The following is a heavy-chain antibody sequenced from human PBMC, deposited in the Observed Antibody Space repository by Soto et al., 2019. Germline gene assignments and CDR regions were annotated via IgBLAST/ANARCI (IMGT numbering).Heavy chain of an antibody. V-gene: IGHV3-23*01. D-gene: IGHD3-22*01. J-gene: IGHJ6*03. CDR1: GFTFSSYA. CDR3: AKVTTSSYYYYMDV. CDR2: ISGSGGST. Sequence: EVQLLESGGGLVQPGGSLRLSCAASGFTFSSYAMSWVRQAPGKGLEWVSAISGSGGSTYYADSVKGRFTISRDNSENTLYLQMNSLRAEDTAVYYCAKVTTSSYYYYMDVWGKGTTVTVSS.